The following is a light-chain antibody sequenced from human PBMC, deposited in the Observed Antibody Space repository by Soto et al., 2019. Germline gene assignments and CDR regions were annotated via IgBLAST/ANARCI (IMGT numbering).Light chain of an antibody. J-gene: IGKJ1*01. CDR3: QEYDNWPPEGT. CDR2: GAS. CDR1: QSVSIN. V-gene: IGKV3-15*01. Sequence: VLTQSPATLSVSPGERASLYCRASQSVSINLAWYQQKPGQAPRLLIYGASTRATGIPARFSGSGSGTEFTLTINSLQSEDFAVYYCQEYDNWPPEGTFGQGTKVDIK.